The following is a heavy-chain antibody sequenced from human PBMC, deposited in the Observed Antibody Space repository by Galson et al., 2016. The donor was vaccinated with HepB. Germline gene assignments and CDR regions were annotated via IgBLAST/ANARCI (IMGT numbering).Heavy chain of an antibody. V-gene: IGHV4-61*01. Sequence: SETLSLTCTVSGGSVFSATQYWSWIRQSPGKGLEWIGCIYYSGATNYNPSLTSRVTISIDKSKNQFSLKVTSVTAADTAVYYCARIRETASVPRAQHYWFFDRCGRGTLVTVSS. CDR1: GGSVFSATQY. CDR2: IYYSGAT. D-gene: IGHD5-18*01. J-gene: IGHJ2*01. CDR3: ARIRETASVPRAQHYWFFDR.